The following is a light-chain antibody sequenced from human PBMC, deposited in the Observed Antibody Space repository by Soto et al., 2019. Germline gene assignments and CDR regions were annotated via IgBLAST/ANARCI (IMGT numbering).Light chain of an antibody. V-gene: IGKV2-28*01. CDR3: MQSLQTAWT. Sequence: EIVMTQSPLSLPVTPGEPASISCRSSQSLLHSNGYNYLDWYLQKPGQSPQPLIYLGSTRASGVPDRFSGSGSGTDCTLKISRVEAEDVEVDYCMQSLQTAWTFGEGTKV. CDR2: LGS. CDR1: QSLLHSNGYNY. J-gene: IGKJ1*01.